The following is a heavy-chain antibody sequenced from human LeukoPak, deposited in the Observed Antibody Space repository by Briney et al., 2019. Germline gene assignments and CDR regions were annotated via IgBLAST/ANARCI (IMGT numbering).Heavy chain of an antibody. CDR2: IIPIFGTA. Sequence: SVKVSCKASGGTFSSYAISWVRQAPGQGLEWMGGIIPIFGTANYARKFQGRVTITADESTSTAYMELSSLRSEDTAVYYCARGGLDYDILTGYYQAFDIWGQGTMVTVSS. J-gene: IGHJ3*02. CDR1: GGTFSSYA. CDR3: ARGGLDYDILTGYYQAFDI. D-gene: IGHD3-9*01. V-gene: IGHV1-69*13.